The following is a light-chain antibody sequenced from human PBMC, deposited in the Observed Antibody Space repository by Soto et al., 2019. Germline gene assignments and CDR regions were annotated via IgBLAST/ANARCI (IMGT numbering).Light chain of an antibody. CDR3: QQRNNWPRIT. J-gene: IGKJ5*01. Sequence: EIVLTQFPATLSLFPGETATLSCRASQTVGTYLAWYQQKPGQAPRLLISDASNRATGVPTRFSGSGSGTDFTLTISSLEPEDFAVYFCQQRNNWPRITFGQGTRLVIK. CDR2: DAS. CDR1: QTVGTY. V-gene: IGKV3-11*01.